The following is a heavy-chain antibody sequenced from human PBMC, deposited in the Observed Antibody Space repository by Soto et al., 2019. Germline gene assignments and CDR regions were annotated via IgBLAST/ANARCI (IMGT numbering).Heavy chain of an antibody. Sequence: QVQLVQSGAEVKQPGASVKVSCKASGFTFSRYYMHWVRQGPGQGLEWMGLINPSGVSTNYAQKFQGKITLTRDTSTSTVSMELSSLRSEDTAVYYCAIDNSDSNSWRFDPWGQGTLVTVSS. CDR2: INPSGVST. D-gene: IGHD6-6*01. CDR1: GFTFSRYY. CDR3: AIDNSDSNSWRFDP. J-gene: IGHJ5*02. V-gene: IGHV1-46*03.